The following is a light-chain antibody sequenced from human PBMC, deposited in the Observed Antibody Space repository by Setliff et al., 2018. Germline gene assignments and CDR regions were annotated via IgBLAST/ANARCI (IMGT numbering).Light chain of an antibody. CDR2: GDS. J-gene: IGLJ1*01. Sequence: QSVLPQPPSVSGAPGQRVTISCTGRSSNIGAGYDVHWYQQLPGTAPKLLIYGDSNRPSGVPDRFSGSKSGSSASLAITGLQAEDEADYYCQSYDSRLSGYLFGTGTKVTVL. CDR3: QSYDSRLSGYL. CDR1: SSNIGAGYD. V-gene: IGLV1-40*01.